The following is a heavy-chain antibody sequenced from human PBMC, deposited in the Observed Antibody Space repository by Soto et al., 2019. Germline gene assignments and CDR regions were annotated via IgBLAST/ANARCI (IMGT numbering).Heavy chain of an antibody. D-gene: IGHD7-27*01. CDR1: GYIFITKA. V-gene: IGHV1-3*04. J-gene: IGHJ4*02. Sequence: GASVKVSCKASGYIFITKAIHWVRQAPGQRLEWLAWINTFTGEKRYSQKFQDRLTVTWDTSASTVYMDLSSLRSEDTAAYYCARDFNWGTDYWGQGSLVTVSS. CDR2: INTFTGEK. CDR3: ARDFNWGTDY.